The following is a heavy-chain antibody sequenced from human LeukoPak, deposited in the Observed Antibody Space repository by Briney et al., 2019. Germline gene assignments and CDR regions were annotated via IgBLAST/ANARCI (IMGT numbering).Heavy chain of an antibody. D-gene: IGHD6-19*01. CDR1: GGSISSYY. CDR3: ARFRYSSGWYGIAY. J-gene: IGHJ4*02. Sequence: SETLSLTCTVSGGSISSYYWSWIRQPPGKGLEWIGYIYYRGSTNYNPSLKSRVTISVDTSKNQFSLKLSSVTAADTAVYYWARFRYSSGWYGIAYWAREPLVTVPS. V-gene: IGHV4-59*08. CDR2: IYYRGST.